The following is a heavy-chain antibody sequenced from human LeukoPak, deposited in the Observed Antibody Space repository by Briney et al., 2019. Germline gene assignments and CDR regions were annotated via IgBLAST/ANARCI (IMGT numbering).Heavy chain of an antibody. V-gene: IGHV3-48*03. CDR3: ARGGILAYCGGGCYSGYFDY. CDR1: GFTFSSYE. D-gene: IGHD2-21*02. Sequence: GGSLRLSCAASGFTFSSYEMNWVRQAPGKGLEWVSYISSSGSTTYYADSVKGRFTISRHNSKNTLYLQMNSLRAEDTAVYYCARGGILAYCGGGCYSGYFDYWGQGTLVTVSS. J-gene: IGHJ4*02. CDR2: ISSSGSTT.